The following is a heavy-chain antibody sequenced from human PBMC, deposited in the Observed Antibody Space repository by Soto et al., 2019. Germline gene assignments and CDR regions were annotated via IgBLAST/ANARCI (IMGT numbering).Heavy chain of an antibody. V-gene: IGHV4-31*03. J-gene: IGHJ5*01. CDR1: GGSISSGGYY. D-gene: IGHD1-20*01. CDR3: ARGITSWFDY. Sequence: SETLSLTCTVSGGSISSGGYYWSWIRQHPGKGLEWIGYIYYSGSTYYNPSLKSRVTISVDTSKNQFSLKLSSVTAADTAVYYCARGITSWFDYWGQGTRVTVSS. CDR2: IYYSGST.